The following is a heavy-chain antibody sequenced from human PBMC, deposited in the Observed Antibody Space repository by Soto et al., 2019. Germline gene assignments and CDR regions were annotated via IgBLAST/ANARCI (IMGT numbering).Heavy chain of an antibody. D-gene: IGHD1-26*01. V-gene: IGHV1-18*04. CDR3: ARLGWELLSGRRYFDS. CDR2: ISPYTGKT. Sequence: ASVKVSCKASGYTFSNFAITWVRQAPDQGLEWMGWISPYTGKTSYPQKVQGRVTLTTDTSTSTAYMELTSLRSDDTAVYYCARLGWELLSGRRYFDSWGQGTLVTVPQ. J-gene: IGHJ4*02. CDR1: GYTFSNFA.